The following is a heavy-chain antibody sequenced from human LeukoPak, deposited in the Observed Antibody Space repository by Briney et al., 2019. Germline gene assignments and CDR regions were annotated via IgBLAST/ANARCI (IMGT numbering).Heavy chain of an antibody. D-gene: IGHD3-10*01. Sequence: GGSLRLSCAASGFTFSSYAMSWVRQAPGKGLEWVSAISGSGGSTYYADSVKGRFTISGDNSKNSLYLQMNSLRAEDTAVYYCARDLGLWFGELGYWGQGTLVTVSS. V-gene: IGHV3-23*01. J-gene: IGHJ4*02. CDR3: ARDLGLWFGELGY. CDR2: ISGSGGST. CDR1: GFTFSSYA.